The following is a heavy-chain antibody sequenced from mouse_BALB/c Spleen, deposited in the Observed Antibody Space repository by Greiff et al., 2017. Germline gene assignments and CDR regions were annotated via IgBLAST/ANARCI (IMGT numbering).Heavy chain of an antibody. V-gene: IGHV4-1*02. CDR1: GFDFSRYW. Sequence: DVKLQESGGGLVQPGGSLKLSCAASGFDFSRYWMSWVRQAPGKGLEWIGEINPDSSTINYTPSLKDKFIISRDNAKNTLYLQMSKVRSEDTALYYCARGGYGNYYYAMDYWGQGTSVTVSS. CDR2: INPDSSTI. D-gene: IGHD2-1*01. J-gene: IGHJ4*01. CDR3: ARGGYGNYYYAMDY.